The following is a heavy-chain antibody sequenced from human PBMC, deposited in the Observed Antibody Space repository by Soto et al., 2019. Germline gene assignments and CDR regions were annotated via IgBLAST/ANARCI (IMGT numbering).Heavy chain of an antibody. CDR2: INRAGDDT. J-gene: IGHJ4*02. CDR3: TRDLDTRGSAPISEF. D-gene: IGHD3-22*01. Sequence: GLSCAGSGFTFGADWMTWVRQAPGNGLEWVANINRAGDDTYYADSVKGRFTISRDNARNSLYLQMNSLRADDTAVYYCTRDLDTRGSAPISEFWGQGTLVTV. CDR1: GFTFGADW. V-gene: IGHV3-7*03.